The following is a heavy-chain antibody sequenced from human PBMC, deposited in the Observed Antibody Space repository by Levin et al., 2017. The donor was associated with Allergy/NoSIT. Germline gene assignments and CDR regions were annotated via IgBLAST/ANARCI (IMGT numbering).Heavy chain of an antibody. CDR1: GITFSNAW. Sequence: KSGGSLRLSCTASGITFSNAWMSWARQAPGKGLEWVGRIKSKTDGGTADYASPVEGRFTISRDDSKNTLYLQMNSLKTEDTALYYCTTYISSWYYFDNWGQGTLVTVSS. CDR3: TTYISSWYYFDN. V-gene: IGHV3-15*01. J-gene: IGHJ4*02. D-gene: IGHD6-13*01. CDR2: IKSKTDGGTA.